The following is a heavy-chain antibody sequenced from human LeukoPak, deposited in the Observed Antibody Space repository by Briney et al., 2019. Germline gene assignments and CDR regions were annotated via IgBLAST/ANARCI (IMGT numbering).Heavy chain of an antibody. D-gene: IGHD5-12*01. Sequence: RGSLRLSCAASGFTSSNAWTSWVRQAPGKGLEWVGRIKSKTDGGTTDYAAPVKGRFTISRDDSINTLYLQMNSLKTEDTAVYYCTTEPPVQIRLLTYWVQGPLVTVSS. V-gene: IGHV3-15*01. J-gene: IGHJ4*01. CDR1: GFTSSNAW. CDR2: IKSKTDGGTT. CDR3: TTEPPVQIRLLTY.